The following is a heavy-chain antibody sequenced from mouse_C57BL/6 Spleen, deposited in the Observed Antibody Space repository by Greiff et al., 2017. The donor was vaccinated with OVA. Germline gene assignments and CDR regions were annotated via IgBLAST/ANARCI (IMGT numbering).Heavy chain of an antibody. CDR3: TRGAIYWAMDY. Sequence: QVQLKQSGAELVRPGASVTLSCKASGYTFTDYEMHWVKQTPVHGLEWIGAIDPETGGTAYNQKFKGKAILTADKSSSTAYMELRSLTSEDSAVYYCTRGAIYWAMDYWGQGTSVTVSS. CDR2: IDPETGGT. D-gene: IGHD2-1*01. J-gene: IGHJ4*01. CDR1: GYTFTDYE. V-gene: IGHV1-15*01.